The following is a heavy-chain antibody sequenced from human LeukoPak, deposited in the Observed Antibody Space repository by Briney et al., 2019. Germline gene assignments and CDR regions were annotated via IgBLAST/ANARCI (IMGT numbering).Heavy chain of an antibody. V-gene: IGHV1-2*06. J-gene: IGHJ3*02. D-gene: IGHD5-24*01. CDR3: ARVGDRLNDAFDI. CDR1: GYTFTGYY. Sequence: EASVKVSCKASGYTFTGYYMNWVRQAPGQGLEWMGRINPNSGGTNYAQKFQGRVTMTRDTSISTAYMELSRLRSDDTAVYYCARVGDRLNDAFDIWGQGTMVTVSS. CDR2: INPNSGGT.